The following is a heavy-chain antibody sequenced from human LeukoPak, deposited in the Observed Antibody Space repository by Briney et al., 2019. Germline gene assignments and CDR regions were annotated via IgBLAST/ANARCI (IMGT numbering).Heavy chain of an antibody. D-gene: IGHD5-24*01. CDR2: INHSGST. CDR1: GGSVSSANDY. J-gene: IGHJ5*02. Sequence: ASETLTLTGTVSGGSVSSANDYWSGIRQPPGKGLEWIGEINHSGSTNYNPSLKSRVTISADTSKNQFSLKLSSVTAADTAVYYCAREPRGWLQLRRWLGPWGQGTLVTVSS. V-gene: IGHV4-39*07. CDR3: AREPRGWLQLRRWLGP.